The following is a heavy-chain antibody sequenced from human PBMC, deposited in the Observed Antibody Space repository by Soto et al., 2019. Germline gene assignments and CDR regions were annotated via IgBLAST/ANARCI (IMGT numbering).Heavy chain of an antibody. Sequence: PGGSRRLSCAASGFTFSSYSVNWVRQAPGKGLEWVSYISSGSKTIFYADSVKGRFTVSRDNAKNSQYLQMNSLRDEDTAVYYCAREDILGARSFDYWGQGTLVTVSS. D-gene: IGHD1-26*01. CDR3: AREDILGARSFDY. V-gene: IGHV3-48*02. CDR2: ISSGSKTI. J-gene: IGHJ4*02. CDR1: GFTFSSYS.